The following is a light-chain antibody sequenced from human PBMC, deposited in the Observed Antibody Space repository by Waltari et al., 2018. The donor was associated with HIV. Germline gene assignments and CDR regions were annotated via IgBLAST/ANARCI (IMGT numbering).Light chain of an antibody. CDR1: QSVNTF. V-gene: IGKV3-20*01. CDR2: RAS. J-gene: IGKJ3*01. CDR3: QQYDNSPFT. Sequence: EIVLTQSPGTLSLSPGERGTLSCRTSQSVNTFLSWYQQKPGQAPRLLIFRASNRATGIPDRFSGSGSGTDFTLTISRLEPEDYAVYYCQQYDNSPFTFDPGTTVDVK.